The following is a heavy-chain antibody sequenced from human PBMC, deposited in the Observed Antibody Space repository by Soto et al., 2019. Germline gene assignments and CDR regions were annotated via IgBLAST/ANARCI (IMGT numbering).Heavy chain of an antibody. D-gene: IGHD2-15*01. Sequence: GVSLRLSCAASGFTFSSYGMHWVRQAPGKGLEWVAVIWSDGSNKYYADSVKGRFTISRDNSKNTLYLQMNSLRAEDTAVYYCARETGSGGSCPYYCDYWGQGTLVTVAS. CDR3: ARETGSGGSCPYYCDY. J-gene: IGHJ4*02. CDR2: IWSDGSNK. CDR1: GFTFSSYG. V-gene: IGHV3-33*01.